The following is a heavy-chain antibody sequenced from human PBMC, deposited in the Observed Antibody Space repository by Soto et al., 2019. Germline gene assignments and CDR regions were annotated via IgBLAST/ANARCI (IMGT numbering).Heavy chain of an antibody. D-gene: IGHD2-2*01. Sequence: QVQLVQSGAEVKTPGSSVKVSCKASGGTFSSYTISWVRQAPGHGLEWMGRIIPILGIANYAQKFQGKVTITADNYTSTDYMELSRLRSDDTAVYYCARFRRQGYCSSTSCDCWGQGTLVTVSS. CDR1: GGTFSSYT. V-gene: IGHV1-69*02. CDR3: ARFRRQGYCSSTSCDC. J-gene: IGHJ5*01. CDR2: IIPILGIA.